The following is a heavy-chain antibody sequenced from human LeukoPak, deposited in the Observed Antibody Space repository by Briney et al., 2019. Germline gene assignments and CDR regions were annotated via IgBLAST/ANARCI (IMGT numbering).Heavy chain of an antibody. J-gene: IGHJ4*02. Sequence: SETLSLTCTVSGNSISSGDNYWSWIRQPAGKGLEWIGRIYTSGSTNYNPSLKSRVTMSVDTSKNQFSLKLSSVTAADTAVYYCARDPYGDYVLDYWGQGTLVTVSS. CDR3: ARDPYGDYVLDY. V-gene: IGHV4-61*02. D-gene: IGHD4-17*01. CDR2: IYTSGST. CDR1: GNSISSGDNY.